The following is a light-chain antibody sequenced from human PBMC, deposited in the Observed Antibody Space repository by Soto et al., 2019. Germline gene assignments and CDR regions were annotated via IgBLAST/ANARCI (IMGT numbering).Light chain of an antibody. CDR3: QQYDSSPLLT. CDR1: QSVSSSY. CDR2: GAS. V-gene: IGKV3-20*01. Sequence: EIVLTQSPGTLSLSPGERATLSCRASQSVSSSYLAWYQQKPGQAPRLLIYGASSRATGIPDRFSGSGSGTDFTLTLSRLEPEDFAVYYCQQYDSSPLLTFGGGTKVEIK. J-gene: IGKJ4*01.